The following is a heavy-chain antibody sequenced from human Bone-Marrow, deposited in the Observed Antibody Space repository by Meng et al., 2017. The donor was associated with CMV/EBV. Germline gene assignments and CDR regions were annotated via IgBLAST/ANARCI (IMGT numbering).Heavy chain of an antibody. Sequence: KTSGSSFTSYFLHWVGQAPGQGLEWMGVIDPSSGSTSYEGKFQDRVTMTGDTSTSTVYMELSSLRPEDTAVYYCARRDCIGGRCYFDYWGQGTLVTVSS. CDR1: GSSFTSYF. CDR2: IDPSSGST. V-gene: IGHV1-46*01. J-gene: IGHJ4*02. CDR3: ARRDCIGGRCYFDY. D-gene: IGHD2-15*01.